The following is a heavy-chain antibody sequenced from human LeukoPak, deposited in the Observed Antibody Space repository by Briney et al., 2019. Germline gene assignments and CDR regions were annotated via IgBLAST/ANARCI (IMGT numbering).Heavy chain of an antibody. CDR2: INWRGGRT. V-gene: IGHV3-20*04. CDR1: GLIFEDYG. CDR3: TRGGPAYCGADCYDFDY. J-gene: IGHJ4*02. Sequence: GGSLRLSCVVSGLIFEDYGMRWVRQGPGKGVEWVSSINWRGGRTGYAGSDKGRFTISRDNSKNSIYIQKNCLRVEDTAFYYCTRGGPAYCGADCYDFDYWGQGTLVTVSS. D-gene: IGHD2-21*02.